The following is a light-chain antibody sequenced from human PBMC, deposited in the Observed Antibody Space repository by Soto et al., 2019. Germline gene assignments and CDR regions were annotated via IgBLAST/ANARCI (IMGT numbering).Light chain of an antibody. CDR1: QGISNS. V-gene: IGKV1-27*01. CDR2: AAS. J-gene: IGKJ4*01. Sequence: DIQMTQSPSSLSASVGDRVTITCRASQGISNSLAWYQQNAGKSPKLLIYAASNLQSGVPSRFSGRGSGTDFRLTLSSLQPEDVATYYCQTYNSARVTFGGGTKVEIK. CDR3: QTYNSARVT.